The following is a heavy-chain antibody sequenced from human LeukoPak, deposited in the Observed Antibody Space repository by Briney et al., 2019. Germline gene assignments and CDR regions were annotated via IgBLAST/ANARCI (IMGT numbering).Heavy chain of an antibody. Sequence: ASVKVSCKASGYTFTGYFMHWVRQAPGQGLESMGWINPNSGDTNNAQKFQGRVTMTRDTSISTTYMGLSSLGSDDTAVYYCARSRSNAFDIWGQGTMVTVSS. CDR2: INPNSGDT. D-gene: IGHD6-6*01. CDR1: GYTFTGYF. CDR3: ARSRSNAFDI. V-gene: IGHV1-2*02. J-gene: IGHJ3*02.